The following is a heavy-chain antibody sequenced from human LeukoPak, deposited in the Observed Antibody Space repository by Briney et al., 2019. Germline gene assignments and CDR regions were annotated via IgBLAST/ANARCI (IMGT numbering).Heavy chain of an antibody. J-gene: IGHJ4*02. D-gene: IGHD3-10*01. Sequence: SETLSLTCTVSGGSISSSSYYWGWIRQPPGKGLEWIGNIYYSGSTYYNPSLKSRVTISVDTSKNQFSLKLSSVTAADTAVYYCARAPRGVISYFDYWGQGTLVTVSS. CDR3: ARAPRGVISYFDY. CDR2: IYYSGST. CDR1: GGSISSSSYY. V-gene: IGHV4-39*07.